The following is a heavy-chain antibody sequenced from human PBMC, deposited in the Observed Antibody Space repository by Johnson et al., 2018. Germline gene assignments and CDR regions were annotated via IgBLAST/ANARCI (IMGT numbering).Heavy chain of an antibody. CDR2: IWYDGSNK. CDR3: ARADYGDYSGYFQH. CDR1: GFTFSSYG. D-gene: IGHD4-17*01. J-gene: IGHJ1*01. Sequence: VQLLETGGGVVQPGRSLRLSCAASGFTFSSYGMHWVRQAPGKGLEWVAVIWYDGSNKYYADSVKGRFTISRDNSKTTLYLQMNSLRAEDTAVYYCARADYGDYSGYFQHWGQGTLVTVSS. V-gene: IGHV3-33*01.